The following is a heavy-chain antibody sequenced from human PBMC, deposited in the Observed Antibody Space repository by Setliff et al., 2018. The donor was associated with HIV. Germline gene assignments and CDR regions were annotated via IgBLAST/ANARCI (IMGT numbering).Heavy chain of an antibody. J-gene: IGHJ4*02. CDR2: IYYSGST. D-gene: IGHD5-18*01. CDR1: GGSISSSNW. V-gene: IGHV4-4*02. Sequence: SETLSLTCAVSGGSISSSNWWSWVRQPPGKGLEWIGEIYYSGSTNYNPSLKSRVTISVDTSKNQFSLRLSSVTAADTAVYYCARVPRQLLKGAAAYFDYWGQGTLVTVSS. CDR3: ARVPRQLLKGAAAYFDY.